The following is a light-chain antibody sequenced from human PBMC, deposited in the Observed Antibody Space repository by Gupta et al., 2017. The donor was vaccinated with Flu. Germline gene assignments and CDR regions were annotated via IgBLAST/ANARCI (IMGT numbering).Light chain of an antibody. V-gene: IGLV2-11*01. J-gene: IGLJ1*01. Sequence: VTISCTGTSSDVGGYNYVSWYHQHPGKAPNLLIFDVSKRPSGVPDRFSCSKSANTASLTITGLQAEDEADYYCCSYAGSNNFGVFGSGTKITVL. CDR3: CSYAGSNNFGV. CDR2: DVS. CDR1: SSDVGGYNY.